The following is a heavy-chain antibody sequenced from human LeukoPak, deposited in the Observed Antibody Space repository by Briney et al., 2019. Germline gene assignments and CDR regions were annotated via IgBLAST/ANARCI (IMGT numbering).Heavy chain of an antibody. CDR3: ARDGAKAMVFDGYNWFDP. CDR1: GGTFSSYA. V-gene: IGHV1-69*06. J-gene: IGHJ5*02. CDR2: IIPIFGTA. Sequence: SVKVSCKASGGTFSSYAISWVRQAPGQGLEWMGGIIPIFGTANYAQKFQGRVTITADKSTSTAYMELSSLRSEDTAVYYCARDGAKAMVFDGYNWFDPWGQGTLVTVSS. D-gene: IGHD5-18*01.